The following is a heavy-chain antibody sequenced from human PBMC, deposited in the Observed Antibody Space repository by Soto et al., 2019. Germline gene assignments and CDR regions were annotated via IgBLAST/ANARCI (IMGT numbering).Heavy chain of an antibody. CDR1: GGSISSYY. Sequence: SETLSLTCTVSGGSISSYYWSWIRQPPGKGLEWIGYIYYSGSTNYNPSLKSRVTISVDTSKNQFSLKLSSVTAADTAVYYCARVVYGDYVGGYYYYMDVWGKGTTVTVSS. J-gene: IGHJ6*03. CDR3: ARVVYGDYVGGYYYYMDV. D-gene: IGHD4-17*01. V-gene: IGHV4-59*01. CDR2: IYYSGST.